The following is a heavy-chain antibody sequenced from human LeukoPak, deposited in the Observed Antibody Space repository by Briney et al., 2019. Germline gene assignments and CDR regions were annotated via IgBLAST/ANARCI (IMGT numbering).Heavy chain of an antibody. Sequence: SETLSLTCTVSGGSISTSSYYWGWIRQPPGKALEWIGSINYGGTTNYNPSLKSRVTIFVDTSKNQFSLKLRSVTAADTAAYYCARWSTTVFDYWGQGTLVTVSS. CDR3: ARWSTTVFDY. D-gene: IGHD4-17*01. CDR2: INYGGTT. CDR1: GGSISTSSYY. J-gene: IGHJ4*02. V-gene: IGHV4-39*01.